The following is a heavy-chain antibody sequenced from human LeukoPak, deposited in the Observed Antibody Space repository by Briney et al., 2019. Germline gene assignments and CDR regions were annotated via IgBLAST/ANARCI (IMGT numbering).Heavy chain of an antibody. CDR1: GYTFTSYG. V-gene: IGHV1-18*01. J-gene: IGHJ3*02. D-gene: IGHD2-2*01. CDR3: ALSCRSTSCYGPIDAFDI. CDR2: ISAYNGIT. Sequence: ASVKVSCKASGYTFTSYGISWVRQAPGQGLEWMGWISAYNGITNYAQKLQGRVTMTTDTSTSTAYIELRSLRSDDTAVYYCALSCRSTSCYGPIDAFDIWGQGTMVTVSS.